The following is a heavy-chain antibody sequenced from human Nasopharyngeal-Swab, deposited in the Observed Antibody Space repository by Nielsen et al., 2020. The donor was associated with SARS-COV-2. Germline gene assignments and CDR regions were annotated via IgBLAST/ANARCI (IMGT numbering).Heavy chain of an antibody. D-gene: IGHD4-17*01. CDR3: VRGSYGHYDS. CDR1: GFTFSSYT. CDR2: ISPTSDYI. Sequence: GEFLKISCAASGFTFSSYTMNWVRQAPGKGLEWVSSISPTSDYIYYAESVKGRFTISRDNAKNSLFLQMSSLRAEETAIYYCVRGSYGHYDSWGQGALITVSS. J-gene: IGHJ5*01. V-gene: IGHV3-21*06.